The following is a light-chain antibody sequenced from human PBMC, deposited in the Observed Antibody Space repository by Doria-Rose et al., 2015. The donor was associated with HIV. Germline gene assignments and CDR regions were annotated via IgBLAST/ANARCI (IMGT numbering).Light chain of an antibody. CDR1: QSLLYTSKNY. Sequence: TQSPESLGMSLGERATLNCKSNQSLLYTSKNYLAWYQQKPGQPPKLLIYWASTRQSEVPARFSGSRSGTDFTLTISSLEAEDVAVYYCQQYYDTPSFGPGTTVDIK. CDR3: QQYYDTPS. CDR2: WAS. J-gene: IGKJ3*01. V-gene: IGKV4-1*01.